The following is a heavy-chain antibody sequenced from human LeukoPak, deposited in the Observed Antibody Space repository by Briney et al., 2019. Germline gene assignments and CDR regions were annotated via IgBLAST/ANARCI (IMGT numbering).Heavy chain of an antibody. D-gene: IGHD3-22*01. CDR3: AKDLPYYYDNSGYLDGGLFDY. Sequence: GGSLRLSCAVSGFSFTNFWMSWVRQAPGKGLEWVSAISGSGASTYYADSVKGRFTISRDNSKNTLYLQMNSLRAEDTAVYYCAKDLPYYYDNSGYLDGGLFDYWGQGTLVTVSS. V-gene: IGHV3-23*01. CDR2: ISGSGAST. J-gene: IGHJ4*02. CDR1: GFSFTNFW.